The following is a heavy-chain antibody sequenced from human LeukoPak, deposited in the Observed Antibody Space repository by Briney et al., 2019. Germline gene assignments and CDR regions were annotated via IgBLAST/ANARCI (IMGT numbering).Heavy chain of an antibody. Sequence: ASVKVSCKASGYTFTSYYMHWVRQAPGQGLEWMGIINPSGGSTSYAQKFQGRVTMTRDTSTSTVYMELSSLRSEDTAMYYCATCTIFGVDPFDYWGQGTLVTVSS. CDR2: INPSGGST. CDR3: ATCTIFGVDPFDY. D-gene: IGHD3-3*01. CDR1: GYTFTSYY. J-gene: IGHJ4*02. V-gene: IGHV1-46*01.